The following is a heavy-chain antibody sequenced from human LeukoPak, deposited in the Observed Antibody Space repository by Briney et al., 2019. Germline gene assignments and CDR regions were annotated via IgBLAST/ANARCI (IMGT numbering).Heavy chain of an antibody. Sequence: ASVKVSCKASGGTFSSYAISWVRQAPGQGLEWMGRIIPILGIANYAQKFQGRVTITADKSTSTAYMELSSLRSEDTAVYYCASGGYCGGDCYSPDYWGQGTLVTVSS. CDR3: ASGGYCGGDCYSPDY. J-gene: IGHJ4*02. CDR2: IIPILGIA. CDR1: GGTFSSYA. D-gene: IGHD2-21*02. V-gene: IGHV1-69*04.